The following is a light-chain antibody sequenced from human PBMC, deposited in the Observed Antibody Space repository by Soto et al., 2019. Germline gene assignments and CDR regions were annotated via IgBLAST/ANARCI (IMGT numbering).Light chain of an antibody. V-gene: IGLV2-14*01. J-gene: IGLJ2*01. Sequence: QSVLTQPASVSGSPGQSITISCTGTSIDVGGYNYISWYQQHPGKAPKFIIYEVSNRPSGVSNRFSGSRSGNTASLTISGLQAEDEADYYCSSYTSSSTVIFGGGTKLTVL. CDR1: SIDVGGYNY. CDR3: SSYTSSSTVI. CDR2: EVS.